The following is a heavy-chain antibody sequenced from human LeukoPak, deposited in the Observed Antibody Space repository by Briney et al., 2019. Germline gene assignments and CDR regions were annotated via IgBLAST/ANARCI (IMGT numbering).Heavy chain of an antibody. CDR3: ARAGPYVERQHFQH. CDR2: IIPIFGTA. J-gene: IGHJ1*01. V-gene: IGHV1-69*13. CDR1: GGTFSSYA. D-gene: IGHD1-1*01. Sequence: SVKVSCKASGGTFSSYAISWVRQAPGQGLEWMGGIIPIFGTANYAQKFQGRVTITADESTSTAYMELSSLRSDDTAVYYCARAGPYVERQHFQHWGQGTLVTVSS.